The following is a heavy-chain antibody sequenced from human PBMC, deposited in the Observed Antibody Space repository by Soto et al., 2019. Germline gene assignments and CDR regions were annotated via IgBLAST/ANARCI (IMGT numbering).Heavy chain of an antibody. V-gene: IGHV3-74*01. Sequence: GGSLRLSCAASGFTFSSYWMHWVRQAPGKGLVWVSRINSDGSSTSYADSVKGRFTISRDNAKNTLYLQMNSLRAEDTAVYYCARDPQSVAAAGAPAYYYYCMDFWGQATTVTVSS. CDR2: INSDGSST. CDR3: ARDPQSVAAAGAPAYYYYCMDF. CDR1: GFTFSSYW. J-gene: IGHJ6*02. D-gene: IGHD6-13*01.